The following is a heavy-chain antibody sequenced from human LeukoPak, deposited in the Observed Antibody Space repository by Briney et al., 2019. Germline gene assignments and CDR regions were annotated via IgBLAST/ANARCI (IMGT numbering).Heavy chain of an antibody. Sequence: PSETLSLTCTVSGGSISSGGYYWSWIRQHPGKGLEWIGYIYYSGSTYYNPSLKSRVTISVDTSKNQFSLKLSSVTAADTAVYYCARTSAVSGNSIDYWGQGTLVTVSS. CDR1: GGSISSGGYY. D-gene: IGHD4-23*01. J-gene: IGHJ4*02. V-gene: IGHV4-31*03. CDR2: IYYSGST. CDR3: ARTSAVSGNSIDY.